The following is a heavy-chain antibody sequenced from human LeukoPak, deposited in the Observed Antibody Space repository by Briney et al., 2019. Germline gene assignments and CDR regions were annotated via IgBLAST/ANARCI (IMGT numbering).Heavy chain of an antibody. Sequence: SETLSLTCAVYGGSFSDYSWSWIRQSPGRGLEWIGEIDHSGSTNYNQSLKSRVTISVDTSKNQVSLKLTSVTAADSALFYCARGSGAYDRTGNFYYYMDVWGKGTTVTVYS. D-gene: IGHD3-22*01. CDR3: ARGSGAYDRTGNFYYYMDV. V-gene: IGHV4-34*01. CDR1: GGSFSDYS. J-gene: IGHJ6*03. CDR2: IDHSGST.